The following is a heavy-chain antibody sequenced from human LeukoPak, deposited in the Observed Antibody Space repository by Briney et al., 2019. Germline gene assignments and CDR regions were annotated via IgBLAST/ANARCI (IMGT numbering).Heavy chain of an antibody. CDR2: IYYSGST. J-gene: IGHJ4*02. Sequence: SETLSLTCTVSGGSISSSSYYWGWIRQPPGEGLERIGSIYYSGSTYCNPSLKSRVTISVDTSKNQFSLKLSSVTAADTAVYYCARSIRFLEFDYWGQGTLVTVSS. CDR3: ARSIRFLEFDY. CDR1: GGSISSSSYY. D-gene: IGHD3-3*01. V-gene: IGHV4-39*07.